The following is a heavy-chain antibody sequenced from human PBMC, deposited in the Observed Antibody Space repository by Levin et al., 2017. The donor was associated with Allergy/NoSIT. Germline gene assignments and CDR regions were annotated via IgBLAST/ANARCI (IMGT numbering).Heavy chain of an antibody. Sequence: PSETLSLTCAVSGASITSSDWWSWVRQPPGRGLEWIGEVYLDGDTNYNPSLKSRVTIFIDKSKNQFSLDVTSASAADTAMYFCARGGGTGPLYGYWGQGTLVTVSS. CDR1: GASITSSDW. V-gene: IGHV4-4*02. CDR2: VYLDGDT. J-gene: IGHJ4*02. CDR3: ARGGGTGPLYGY. D-gene: IGHD3-16*01.